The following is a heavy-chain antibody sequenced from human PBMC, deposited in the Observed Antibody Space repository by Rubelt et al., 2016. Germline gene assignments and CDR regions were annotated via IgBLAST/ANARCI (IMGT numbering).Heavy chain of an antibody. D-gene: IGHD6-19*01. CDR3: ARRNGYSRGWYSIRGAFDI. CDR1: GGSFSGYY. Sequence: QVQLQQWGAGLLKPSETLSLTCAVYGGSFSGYYWSWIRQPPGKGLEWIGEINHSGSTTYNPSLKSRVTRSVEPSKNQFSLKLSSGTAADTAVYYCARRNGYSRGWYSIRGAFDIWGQGTMVTVSS. CDR2: INHSGST. J-gene: IGHJ3*02. V-gene: IGHV4-34*01.